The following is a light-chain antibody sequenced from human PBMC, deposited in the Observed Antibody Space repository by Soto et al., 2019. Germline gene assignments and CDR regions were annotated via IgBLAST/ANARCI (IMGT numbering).Light chain of an antibody. V-gene: IGKV3-11*01. CDR2: DAS. Sequence: TQSPSTLSASVGARVTITCRASQSISSHLAWFPQRPGQAPRLLIYDASNRATGIPARFSGRGSGTDFTLTIRSLEPEDFAVDYCQHRSSAITFGQGTRLEIK. CDR1: QSISSH. J-gene: IGKJ5*01. CDR3: QHRSSAIT.